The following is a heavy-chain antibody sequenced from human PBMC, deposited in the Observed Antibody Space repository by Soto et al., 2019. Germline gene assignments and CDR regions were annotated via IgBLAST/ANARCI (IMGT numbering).Heavy chain of an antibody. Sequence: ASVKVSCKASGYTSTSYYMHWVRQAPGQGLEWLGWINPNSGDTNYAQKFQDRVTVTRDTSITTAYMELSRLRSDDTAVYYCAKNLLVTLADALDIWGQGTMVTVSS. D-gene: IGHD3-10*01. CDR1: GYTSTSYY. V-gene: IGHV1-2*02. CDR2: INPNSGDT. J-gene: IGHJ3*02. CDR3: AKNLLVTLADALDI.